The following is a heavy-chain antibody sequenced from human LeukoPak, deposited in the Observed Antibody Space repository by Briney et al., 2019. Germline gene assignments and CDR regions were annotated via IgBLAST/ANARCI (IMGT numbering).Heavy chain of an antibody. D-gene: IGHD6-13*01. CDR3: AIAAAGLYYYYMDV. J-gene: IGHJ6*03. CDR1: GYTFTSYY. V-gene: IGHV1-46*01. CDR2: INPSGGST. Sequence: ASVKVSCKASGYTFTSYYMHWVRQAPGQGLEWMGIINPSGGSTSYAQKFQGRVTITADESTSTAYMELSSLRSEDTAVYYCAIAAAGLYYYYMDVWGKGTTVTISS.